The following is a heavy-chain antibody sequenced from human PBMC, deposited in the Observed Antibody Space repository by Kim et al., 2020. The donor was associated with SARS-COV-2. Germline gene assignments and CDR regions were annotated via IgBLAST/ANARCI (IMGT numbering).Heavy chain of an antibody. D-gene: IGHD1-20*01. CDR1: GGSISSTTYY. CDR2: IFYTGST. V-gene: IGHV4-39*02. Sequence: SQTLSLTCTVSGGSISSTTYYWGWIRQPPGKGLEWIGSIFYTGSTYYNPSLKSRVTISVDTSKNQFSLKLSSVTAADTAVYYCATDVITLYYFDYWGQGS. CDR3: ATDVITLYYFDY. J-gene: IGHJ4*02.